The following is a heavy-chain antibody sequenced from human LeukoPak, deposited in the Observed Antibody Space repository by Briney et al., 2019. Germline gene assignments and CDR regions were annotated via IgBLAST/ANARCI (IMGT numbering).Heavy chain of an antibody. CDR2: INHRGST. V-gene: IGHV4-34*01. Sequence: SETLSLTCAVYGGSFSGYYWSWIRQPPGKGLEWIGEINHRGSTNYNPSLKSRVTISVDTSKNQFSLKLSSVTAADTAVYYCARGLWYQKVASGWFDPWGQGTLVTVSS. J-gene: IGHJ5*02. D-gene: IGHD2-2*01. CDR1: GGSFSGYY. CDR3: ARGLWYQKVASGWFDP.